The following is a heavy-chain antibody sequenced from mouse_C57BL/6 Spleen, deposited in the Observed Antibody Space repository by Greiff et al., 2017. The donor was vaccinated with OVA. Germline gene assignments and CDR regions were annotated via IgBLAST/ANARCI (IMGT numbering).Heavy chain of an antibody. Sequence: VQLKQSGPELVKPGASVKISCKASGYSFTDYNMNWVKQSNGKSLEWIGVLNPNYGTTSYNQKFKGKATLTVDQSSSTAYMQLNSLTSEDSAVYYCARLYDYDGYFDVWGTGTTVTVSS. CDR2: LNPNYGTT. CDR3: ARLYDYDGYFDV. J-gene: IGHJ1*03. CDR1: GYSFTDYN. V-gene: IGHV1-39*01. D-gene: IGHD2-4*01.